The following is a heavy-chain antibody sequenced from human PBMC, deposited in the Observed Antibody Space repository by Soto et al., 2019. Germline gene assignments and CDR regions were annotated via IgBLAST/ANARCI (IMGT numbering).Heavy chain of an antibody. Sequence: GASLKISCAASGFTFSRYSMNWVRQAPGKGLEWVSSISSGRTYTDYADSVKGRFTISGDNAKNSLYLQMNSLRAEDTAVYYCATMGSGYYYDYWGQGTLVTVSS. CDR1: GFTFSRYS. D-gene: IGHD3-22*01. CDR2: ISSGRTYT. V-gene: IGHV3-21*01. J-gene: IGHJ4*02. CDR3: ATMGSGYYYDY.